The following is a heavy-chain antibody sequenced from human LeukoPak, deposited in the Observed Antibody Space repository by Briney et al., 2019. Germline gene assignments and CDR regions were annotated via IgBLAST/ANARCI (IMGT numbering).Heavy chain of an antibody. J-gene: IGHJ3*02. CDR3: ARAVGATGAALDI. D-gene: IGHD1-26*01. CDR1: GGTFSSYA. Sequence: SVKVSCKASGGTFSSYAISWVRQAPGQGLEWMGRIIPIFGTANYAQKFQGRVTITTDESTSTAYMELSSLRSEDTAVYYCARAVGATGAALDIWGQGTMVTVSS. CDR2: IIPIFGTA. V-gene: IGHV1-69*05.